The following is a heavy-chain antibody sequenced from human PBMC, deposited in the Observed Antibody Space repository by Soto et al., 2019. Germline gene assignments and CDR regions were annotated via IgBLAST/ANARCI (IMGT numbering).Heavy chain of an antibody. Sequence: GASVKVSCKASGYTFTSYAMHWLRQAPGQRLEWMGWINAGNGNTKYSQKFQGRVTITRDTSASTAYMELSSLRSEDTAVYYCARDPLSGGSLINWFDPWGQGTLVTVSS. D-gene: IGHD2-15*01. CDR2: INAGNGNT. J-gene: IGHJ5*02. CDR3: ARDPLSGGSLINWFDP. CDR1: GYTFTSYA. V-gene: IGHV1-3*01.